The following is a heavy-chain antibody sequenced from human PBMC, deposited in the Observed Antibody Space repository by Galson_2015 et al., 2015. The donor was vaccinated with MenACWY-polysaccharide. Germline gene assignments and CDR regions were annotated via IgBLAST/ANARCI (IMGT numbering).Heavy chain of an antibody. CDR1: GFSFRDYA. V-gene: IGHV3-30*04. Sequence: SLRLSCAASGFSFRDYAMHWVRQAPGKGLEWVAVTSYDGHKKYYGDSVKGRFTISRDNSKNTLYLQMDTLRGEDTGVYYCARDNMWFGGSRVEIDYYAMDVWAKGLRSPSR. CDR2: TSYDGHKK. J-gene: IGHJ6*02. CDR3: ARDNMWFGGSRVEIDYYAMDV. D-gene: IGHD3-10*01.